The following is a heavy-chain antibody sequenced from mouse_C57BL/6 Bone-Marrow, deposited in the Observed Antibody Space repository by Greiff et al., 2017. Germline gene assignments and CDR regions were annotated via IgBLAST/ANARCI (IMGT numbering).Heavy chain of an antibody. CDR2: INYDGSST. V-gene: IGHV5-16*01. CDR1: GFTFSDYY. Sequence: EVMLVESEGGLVQPGSSMKLSCTASGFTFSDYYMAWVRQVPEKGLEWVANINYDGSSTYYLDSLKSRFIISRDNAKNILYLQMSSLKSEDTATYYCARAVGTHFDYWGQGTTLTVSS. D-gene: IGHD2-14*01. CDR3: ARAVGTHFDY. J-gene: IGHJ2*01.